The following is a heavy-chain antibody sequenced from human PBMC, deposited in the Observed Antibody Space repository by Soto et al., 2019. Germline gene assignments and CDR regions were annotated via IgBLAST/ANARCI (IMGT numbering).Heavy chain of an antibody. CDR2: IIPIFGTA. CDR1: GGTFSSYA. V-gene: IGHV1-69*05. J-gene: IGHJ4*02. Sequence: SVKVSCKASGGTFSSYAISWVRQAPGQGLEWMGGIIPIFGTANYAQKFQGRVTITTDKSTSTAYMELSSLRSEDTAVYYCARGLSGSYLTYFDYWGQGTLVTVSS. D-gene: IGHD1-26*01. CDR3: ARGLSGSYLTYFDY.